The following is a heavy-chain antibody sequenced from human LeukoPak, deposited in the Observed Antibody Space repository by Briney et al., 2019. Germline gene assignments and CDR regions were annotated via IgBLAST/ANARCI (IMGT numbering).Heavy chain of an antibody. CDR2: IRSKANNYAT. Sequence: GGSLKLSCAASGFTFSGSAIHWVRQASGKGLEWVGRIRSKANNYATAYAASVKGRFTVSRDDSKNTAYLQMNSLKTEDTAVYYCTTDTPDWSGYYPSYYMDVWGKGTTVTVSS. CDR3: TTDTPDWSGYYPSYYMDV. CDR1: GFTFSGSA. J-gene: IGHJ6*03. V-gene: IGHV3-73*01. D-gene: IGHD3-3*01.